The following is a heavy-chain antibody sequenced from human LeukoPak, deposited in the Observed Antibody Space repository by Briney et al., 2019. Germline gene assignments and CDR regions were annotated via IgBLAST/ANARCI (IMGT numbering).Heavy chain of an antibody. Sequence: GGSLRLSCAASGFTFSTYWMSWVRQAPGKGLEWVANIRQDGSKIYYVDSVKGRFTISRDNAKNSLHLQMNNLRAEDTAVYYCAREAEEAFDIWGQGTMVTVSS. CDR2: IRQDGSKI. CDR1: GFTFSTYW. CDR3: AREAEEAFDI. J-gene: IGHJ3*02. V-gene: IGHV3-7*01. D-gene: IGHD1-14*01.